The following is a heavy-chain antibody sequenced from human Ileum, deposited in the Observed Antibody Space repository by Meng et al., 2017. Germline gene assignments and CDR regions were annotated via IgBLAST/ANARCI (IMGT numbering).Heavy chain of an antibody. V-gene: IGHV4-34*01. D-gene: IGHD6-13*01. CDR1: GGSFSGYY. J-gene: IGHJ1*01. CDR3: ARPAGYSSNWYKYFQH. Sequence: QGQLQQWGAGRLKPSETLSYTSAIHGGSFSGYYWSWIRQSPGKGLEWIGEINHNGSTNYNPSLQSRVTISVDRSKSQFSLELTSVTAAETAVYYCARPAGYSSNWYKYFQHWGLGTLVTVSS. CDR2: INHNGST.